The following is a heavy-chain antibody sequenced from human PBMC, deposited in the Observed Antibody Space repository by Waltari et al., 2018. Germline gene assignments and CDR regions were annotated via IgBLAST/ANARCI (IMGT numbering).Heavy chain of an antibody. D-gene: IGHD2-2*01. CDR3: AREGGTSGYSGYFDT. J-gene: IGHJ4*02. V-gene: IGHV3-30-3*01. CDR2: ISYDCFTD. CDR1: GSPFVNHK. Sequence: PLVEPGGAVVQPGRSWRPPCPAPGSPFVNHKIHWVRRAPGKGLERLAAISYDCFTDYYTDSVKGLCSIAGDTSETTVNLQMKSLNTEDTAVYYCAREGGTSGYSGYFDTWGQGTLVTVSS.